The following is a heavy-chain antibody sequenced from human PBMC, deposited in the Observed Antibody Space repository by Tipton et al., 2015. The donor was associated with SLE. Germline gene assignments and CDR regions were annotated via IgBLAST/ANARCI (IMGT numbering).Heavy chain of an antibody. CDR2: MNPNSGNT. CDR1: GYTFTSYD. V-gene: IGHV1-8*01. CDR3: ARDITISGGPDAFDI. Sequence: QLVQSGAEVKKPGASVKVSCKASGYTFTSYDINWVRQATGQGLEWMGWMNPNSGNTGYAQKFQGRVTMTRNTSISTANMELSSLRSGDTARYYCARDITISGGPDAFDIWGQGRMVTVSS. J-gene: IGHJ3*02. D-gene: IGHD3-9*01.